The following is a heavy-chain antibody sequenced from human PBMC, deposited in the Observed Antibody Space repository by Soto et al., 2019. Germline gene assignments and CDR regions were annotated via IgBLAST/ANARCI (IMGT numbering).Heavy chain of an antibody. CDR2: ISSSSSYI. D-gene: IGHD2-15*01. V-gene: IGHV3-21*01. J-gene: IGHJ3*02. CDR1: GFTFSSYS. Sequence: GGSLRLSCAASGFTFSSYSMNWVRQAPGKGLEWVSSISSSSSYIYYADSVKGRFTISRDNAKNSLYLQMNSLRAEDTAVYYCARGPLVVVAADDAFDIWGQGTMVTVSS. CDR3: ARGPLVVVAADDAFDI.